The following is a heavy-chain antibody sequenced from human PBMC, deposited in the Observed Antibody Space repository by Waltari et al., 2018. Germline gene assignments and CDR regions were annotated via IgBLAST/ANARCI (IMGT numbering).Heavy chain of an antibody. Sequence: QVQLVESGGGVVKPGRSLRLSCAASAFTFRSYAMHWVRQAPGKGLEWVAVISYNERNIYYVDSVKGRFIISRDNSRKMLYLQMNSLRTEDTAVYYCARDYCDRTNCHGMDVWGQGTTVTVSS. CDR2: ISYNERNI. CDR3: ARDYCDRTNCHGMDV. V-gene: IGHV3-30*04. D-gene: IGHD3-22*01. CDR1: AFTFRSYA. J-gene: IGHJ6*02.